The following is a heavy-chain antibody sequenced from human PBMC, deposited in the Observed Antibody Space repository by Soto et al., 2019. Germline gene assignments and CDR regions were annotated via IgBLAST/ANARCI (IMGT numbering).Heavy chain of an antibody. CDR1: GFNFSDYY. D-gene: IGHD1-1*01. CDR3: ARRASTGRHFDY. CDR2: ISSSGSST. V-gene: IGHV3-11*01. J-gene: IGHJ4*02. Sequence: PGGSLRLSCAASGFNFSDYYMTWIRQAPGKGLEWVSHISSSGSSTYYADSVKGQFTISRDNAQNSLYLQMNSLGAEDTAVYYCARRASTGRHFDYWGQGTLVTVSS.